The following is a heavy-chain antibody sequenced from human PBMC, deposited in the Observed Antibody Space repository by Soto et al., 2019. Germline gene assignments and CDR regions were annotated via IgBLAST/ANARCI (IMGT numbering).Heavy chain of an antibody. V-gene: IGHV1-69*13. CDR2: MIPNCGTT. CDR3: ARDRRGYSSWFDP. CDR1: GGTFSSYT. Sequence: ASVKVSCKASGGTFSSYTINWVRQAPGQGLEWMGWMIPNCGTTGYAQKFQGRVTMTADESTSTAYMELSSLRSEDTAVYYCARDRRGYSSWFDPWGQGTLVTVSS. D-gene: IGHD5-18*01. J-gene: IGHJ5*02.